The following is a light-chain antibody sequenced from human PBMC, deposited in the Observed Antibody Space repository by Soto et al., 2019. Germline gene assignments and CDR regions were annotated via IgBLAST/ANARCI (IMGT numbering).Light chain of an antibody. J-gene: IGLJ1*01. V-gene: IGLV2-23*03. Sequence: QSALTQPASVSGSPGQSITISCTGTSSDVGSYNLVSWYQQHPGKAPKLMIYEGSKLPSGVSNRFSGSKSGNTASLTISGLQAEDEADYYCCSYAGSSTFPYVFGTGTKLTVL. CDR3: CSYAGSSTFPYV. CDR2: EGS. CDR1: SSDVGSYNL.